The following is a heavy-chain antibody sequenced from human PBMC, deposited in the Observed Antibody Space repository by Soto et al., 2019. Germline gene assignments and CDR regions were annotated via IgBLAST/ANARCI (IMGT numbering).Heavy chain of an antibody. CDR3: ARPPMPGYSPHFNS. V-gene: IGHV5-51*01. CDR2: VYPRDSDT. CDR1: GYIFIDYW. Sequence: GESLKIYCNGSGYIFIDYWIGWVRQMPGKGLEWMGIVYPRDSDTRYSPSFQGQVTISADRSTGTAFLQWRSLKASDTALYSCARPPMPGYSPHFNSWGQGTLVTV. D-gene: IGHD2-15*01. J-gene: IGHJ4*02.